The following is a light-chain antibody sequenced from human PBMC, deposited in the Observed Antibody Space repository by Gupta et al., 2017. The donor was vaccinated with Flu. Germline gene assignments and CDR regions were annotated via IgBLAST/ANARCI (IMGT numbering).Light chain of an antibody. CDR3: RQCGQNPPWT. CDR1: QSLRHSNGYNY. J-gene: IGKJ1*01. V-gene: IGKV2-28*01. Sequence: DIVMTHSPLSLPVTAGEPASISCRSRQSLRHSNGYNYLGWYLQKPGQAPQLLLYLGSNRGAGVSDRFGGSGAGKDFPLKSSRGVEEEVGGYYSRQCGQNPPWTFGLRTKVEIK. CDR2: LGS.